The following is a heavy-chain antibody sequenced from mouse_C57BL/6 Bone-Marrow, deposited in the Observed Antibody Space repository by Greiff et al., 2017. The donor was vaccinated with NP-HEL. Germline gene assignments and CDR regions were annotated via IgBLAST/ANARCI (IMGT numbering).Heavy chain of an antibody. CDR3: ARLRGSSYEDYAMDY. CDR2: INSDGGST. CDR1: EYEFPSHD. D-gene: IGHD1-1*01. Sequence: EVKLVESGGGLVQPGESLKLSCESNEYEFPSHDMSWVRKTPEKRLELVAAINSDGGSTYYPDTMERRFIISRDNTKKTLYLQMSSLRSEDTALYYCARLRGSSYEDYAMDYWGQGTSVTVSS. J-gene: IGHJ4*01. V-gene: IGHV5-2*01.